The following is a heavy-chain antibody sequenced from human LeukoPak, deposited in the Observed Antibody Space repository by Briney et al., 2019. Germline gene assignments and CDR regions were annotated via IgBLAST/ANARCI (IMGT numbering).Heavy chain of an antibody. J-gene: IGHJ3*02. D-gene: IGHD2/OR15-2a*01. V-gene: IGHV4-59*01. CDR3: ASATQTSTFFLDI. Sequence: SETLSLTCTVSGGSISSYYWSWIRQPPGKGLEWMGYIYYSGSTNYNPSLKSRVTISIDTSKNQFSLKLSSVTAADTAVYYCASATQTSTFFLDIWGQGKMVTVSS. CDR1: GGSISSYY. CDR2: IYYSGST.